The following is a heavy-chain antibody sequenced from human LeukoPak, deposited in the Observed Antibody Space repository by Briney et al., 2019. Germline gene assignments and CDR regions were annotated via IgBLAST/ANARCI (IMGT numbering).Heavy chain of an antibody. CDR2: ISWDSTNR. J-gene: IGHJ4*02. D-gene: IGHD3-3*01. CDR3: AKEGGTIYFDN. CDR1: GFTFAVYT. V-gene: IGHV3-43*01. Sequence: GGSLRLSCAASGFTFAVYTIHWVRQAPGKSLEWVSLISWDSTNRFYADSVKGRFTISRDNSKNSLYLQMNSLTTEDTALYYCAKEGGTIYFDNWGQGTLVTVSS.